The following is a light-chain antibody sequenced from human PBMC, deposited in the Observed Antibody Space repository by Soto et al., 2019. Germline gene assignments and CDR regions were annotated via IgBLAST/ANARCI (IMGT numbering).Light chain of an antibody. CDR2: DVS. CDR3: SSYTSSSLVV. J-gene: IGLJ2*01. V-gene: IGLV2-14*01. CDR1: SSDVGGYNY. Sequence: QSVLTQPASVSGSPGQSITISCTGSSSDVGGYNYVSWYQQHPGKAPKLMIYDVSNRPSGVSNRFSGSKSCNTASLTISGLQAEDEADYYCSSYTSSSLVVFGGGTKLTVL.